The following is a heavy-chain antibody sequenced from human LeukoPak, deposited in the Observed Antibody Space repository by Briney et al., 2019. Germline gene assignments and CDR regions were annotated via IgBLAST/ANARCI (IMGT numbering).Heavy chain of an antibody. CDR2: INHSGST. CDR3: ARGLDLDFGY. Sequence: SETLSLTCAVYGGSFSGYYWSWIRQPPGKGLEWIGEINHSGSTNYNPSLKSRVTISVDTSKNQFSLKLSSVTAADTAVYYCARGLDLDFGYWGQGTLVTVSS. V-gene: IGHV4-34*01. J-gene: IGHJ4*02. CDR1: GGSFSGYY. D-gene: IGHD2-2*03.